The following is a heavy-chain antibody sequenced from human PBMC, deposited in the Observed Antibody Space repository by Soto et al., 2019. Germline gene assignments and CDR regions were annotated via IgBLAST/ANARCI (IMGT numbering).Heavy chain of an antibody. V-gene: IGHV3-30*03. CDR2: ISYDGSNK. CDR1: GFTFSSYG. Sequence: QVQLVESGGGVVQPGRSLRLSCAASGFTFSSYGMHWVRQAPGKGLEWVAVISYDGSNKYYADSVKGRFTISRDNSKNKLYLQMNSLRGEDTAVYYCATEQREVPFDYWGQGTLVTVSS. J-gene: IGHJ4*02. D-gene: IGHD6-25*01. CDR3: ATEQREVPFDY.